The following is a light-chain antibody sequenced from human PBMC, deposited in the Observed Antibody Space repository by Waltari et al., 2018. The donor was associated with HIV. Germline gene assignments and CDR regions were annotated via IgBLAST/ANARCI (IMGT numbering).Light chain of an antibody. J-gene: IGLJ3*02. CDR2: KDS. CDR3: YSAADNNGRV. Sequence: SYGLTQPSSVSVSPGQTARITCSGDVLAKKFTRWFQQKPGQSPVLVIYKDSERPSGIPERFSGSSSGTTVTLTISGAQVEDEADYYCYSAADNNGRVFGGGTRLTVL. V-gene: IGLV3-27*01. CDR1: VLAKKF.